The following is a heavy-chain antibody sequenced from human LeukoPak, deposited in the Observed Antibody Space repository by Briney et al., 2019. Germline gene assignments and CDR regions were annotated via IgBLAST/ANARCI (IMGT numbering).Heavy chain of an antibody. J-gene: IGHJ4*02. V-gene: IGHV3-23*01. CDR1: GFTFSSYT. D-gene: IGHD1-26*01. CDR3: ARASYSETYQYYFDY. Sequence: PGGSLRLSCAASGFTFSSYTMNWVRQAPGKGLEWVSAIGGRGGGTFYADSVKGRFTISRDNSKSTLDLQMNSLSAEDTAVYYCARASYSETYQYYFDYWGQGTLVTVSS. CDR2: IGGRGGGT.